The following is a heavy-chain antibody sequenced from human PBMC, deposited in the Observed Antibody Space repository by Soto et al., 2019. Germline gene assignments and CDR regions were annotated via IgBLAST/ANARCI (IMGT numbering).Heavy chain of an antibody. D-gene: IGHD4-17*01. CDR2: IYYSGST. CDR3: AGDQFVAMVTTPGGGMDV. J-gene: IGHJ6*02. V-gene: IGHV4-31*03. CDR1: GGSISSGGYY. Sequence: SETLSLTCTVSGGSISSGGYYWSWIRQHPGKGLEWIGYIYYSGSTYYNPSLKSRVTISVETSKNQFSLKLSSVTAADTAVYYCAGDQFVAMVTTPGGGMDVWGQGTTVTVSS.